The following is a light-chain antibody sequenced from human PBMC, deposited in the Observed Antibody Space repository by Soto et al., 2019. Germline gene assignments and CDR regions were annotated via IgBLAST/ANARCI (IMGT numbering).Light chain of an antibody. CDR2: GAS. CDR3: QQRSDWPWT. CDR1: QSVSSSY. V-gene: IGKV3D-20*02. Sequence: IVFTQSPGTLSLSPGERATLSCRASQSVSSSYLAWYQQKPGQAPRLLIYGASSRATGIPDRFSGSGSGTDFNLTISSLEPEDFAVYYCQQRSDWPWTFGQGTKVDIK. J-gene: IGKJ1*01.